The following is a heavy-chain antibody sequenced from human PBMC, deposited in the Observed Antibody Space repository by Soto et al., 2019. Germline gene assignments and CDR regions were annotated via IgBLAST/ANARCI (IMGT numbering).Heavy chain of an antibody. CDR1: GGTFSNYA. Sequence: SVKVSCKASGGTFSNYAISWVRQAPGQGPEWMGGIIPIFGAPNYAQKFQDRVTITADDSTSTAYMELSSLRSDDTAVYYCARGNHPSQYGRLYFQHWGQGTLVTVSS. J-gene: IGHJ1*01. CDR3: ARGNHPSQYGRLYFQH. V-gene: IGHV1-69*01. CDR2: IIPIFGAP. D-gene: IGHD4-17*01.